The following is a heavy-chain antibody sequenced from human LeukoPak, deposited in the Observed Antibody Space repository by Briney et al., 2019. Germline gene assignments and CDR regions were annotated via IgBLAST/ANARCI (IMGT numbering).Heavy chain of an antibody. CDR2: ISGSGGST. Sequence: GGSLRLSCAASGFTFSSYAMSWVRQAPGKGLEWVSAISGSGGSTYYADSVKGRFTISRDNSKNTLYLQMNSLRAEDTAVYYCAKEGERSSWYLGAFDIWGQGTMVTVSS. CDR1: GFTFSSYA. D-gene: IGHD6-13*01. J-gene: IGHJ3*02. V-gene: IGHV3-23*01. CDR3: AKEGERSSWYLGAFDI.